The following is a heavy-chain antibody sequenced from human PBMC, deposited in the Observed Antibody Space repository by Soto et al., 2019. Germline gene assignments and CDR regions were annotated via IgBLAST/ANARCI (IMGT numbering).Heavy chain of an antibody. CDR1: GGSFSGYY. V-gene: IGHV4-34*01. Sequence: SETLSLTCAIYGGSFSGYYWSWIRQPPGKGLEWIGEINHSGSTNYNPSLKSRVTKSVDTSKNQFSLKLSSVTAADTAVYYCARVGPRFRYYDSSGYSYWGQGTLVTVSS. CDR3: ARVGPRFRYYDSSGYSY. CDR2: INHSGST. J-gene: IGHJ4*02. D-gene: IGHD3-22*01.